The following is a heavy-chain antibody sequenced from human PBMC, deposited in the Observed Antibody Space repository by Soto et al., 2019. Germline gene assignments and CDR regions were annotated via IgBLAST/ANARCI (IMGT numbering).Heavy chain of an antibody. CDR3: AKDRPRRTSGYVFDY. V-gene: IGHV3-23*04. Sequence: EVQLVESGGKLVQPGGSLTLSCAASGFTFSTYAMAWVRQAPGKGLEWVSGVSASGLNTHYADPVKGRVYISRDNSKNTGSLHMISLRAGDTALEYWAKDRPRRTSGYVFDYWGQGTPVTVSS. CDR2: VSASGLNT. D-gene: IGHD5-18*01. J-gene: IGHJ4*02. CDR1: GFTFSTYA.